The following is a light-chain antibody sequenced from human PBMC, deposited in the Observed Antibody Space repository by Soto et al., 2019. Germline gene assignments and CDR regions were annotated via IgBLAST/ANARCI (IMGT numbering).Light chain of an antibody. V-gene: IGLV1-51*01. CDR1: SSNIGNNY. CDR2: DNN. Sequence: QSVLTQPPSVSAAPGQKVTISCSGSSSNIGNNYVSWYQQLPGTAPKLLIYDNNKRPSGIPDRFSGSKSGTSATLGITGLQTGDGADYYCGTWDSGLLVFGGGTKVTVL. J-gene: IGLJ2*01. CDR3: GTWDSGLLV.